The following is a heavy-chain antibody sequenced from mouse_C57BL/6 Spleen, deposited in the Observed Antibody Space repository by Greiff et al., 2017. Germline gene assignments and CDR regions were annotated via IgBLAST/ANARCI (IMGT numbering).Heavy chain of an antibody. J-gene: IGHJ4*01. CDR3: ASRYYYGSSPYYYAMDY. CDR2: INPNYGTT. Sequence: EVKLQQSGPELVKPGASVKISCKASGYSFTDYNMNWVKQSNGKSLEWIGVINPNYGTTSYNQKFKGKATLTVDQSSSTAYMQLNSLTSEDSAVYYCASRYYYGSSPYYYAMDYWGQGTSVTVSS. V-gene: IGHV1-39*01. CDR1: GYSFTDYN. D-gene: IGHD1-1*01.